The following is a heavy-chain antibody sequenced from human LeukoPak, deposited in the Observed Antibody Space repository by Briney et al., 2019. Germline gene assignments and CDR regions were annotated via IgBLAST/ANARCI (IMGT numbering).Heavy chain of an antibody. V-gene: IGHV4-34*12. J-gene: IGHJ4*02. D-gene: IGHD2-8*01. CDR1: GGSFSVYY. CDR2: IVQSGRT. CDR3: ARGSVLMGYASFDY. Sequence: PSETLSLTCAVYGGSFSVYYWTWIRQPPGKGLEWIGEIVQSGRTNYSPSLESRLTLSVDTSKNQFSLKLSSVTAADTAVYYCARGSVLMGYASFDYWGQGALVTVSS.